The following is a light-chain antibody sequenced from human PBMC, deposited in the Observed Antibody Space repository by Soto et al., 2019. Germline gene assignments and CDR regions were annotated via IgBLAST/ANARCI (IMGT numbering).Light chain of an antibody. CDR1: SSNIGSNT. J-gene: IGLJ2*01. CDR2: SNN. Sequence: QSVLTQPPSASGTPGQRVTISCSGSSSNIGSNTVNWYQQLPGTAPKVLIYSNNQRPSGVPDRFSGSKSGTSGSLAISGLQSEDEADYYCAAWDDSLNGLVFGGGTKVTVL. CDR3: AAWDDSLNGLV. V-gene: IGLV1-44*01.